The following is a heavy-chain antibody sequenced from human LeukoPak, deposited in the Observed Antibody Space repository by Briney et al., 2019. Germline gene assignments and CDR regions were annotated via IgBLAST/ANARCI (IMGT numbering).Heavy chain of an antibody. CDR2: IYASGST. CDR1: GLSITYDTYY. CDR3: ARDPRGRYEDWFDP. J-gene: IGHJ5*02. V-gene: IGHV4-39*07. Sequence: SETLSLTCTVSGLSITYDTYYWAWIRQPPGKGLEWIGSIYASGSTYYSPSLKSRVIISVDTSKNLFSLTLSAVTAADAAVYYCARDPRGRYEDWFDPWGQGTLVTVSS. D-gene: IGHD1-26*01.